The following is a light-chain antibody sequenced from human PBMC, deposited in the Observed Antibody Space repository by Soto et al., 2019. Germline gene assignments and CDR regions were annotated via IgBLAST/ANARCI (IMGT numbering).Light chain of an antibody. CDR1: QSVSSY. Sequence: EIVLTQSPATLSLSPGERATLSCRASQSVSSYLAWYQQKPGQAPRLLIYDASNRATGIPARFSGSGYGTDFTLTISSLEPEDLAVYYCQQRSNWPGVTFGQGTRLEIK. V-gene: IGKV3-11*01. J-gene: IGKJ5*01. CDR3: QQRSNWPGVT. CDR2: DAS.